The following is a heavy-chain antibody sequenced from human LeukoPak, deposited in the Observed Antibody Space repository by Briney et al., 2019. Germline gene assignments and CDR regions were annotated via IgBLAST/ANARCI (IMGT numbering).Heavy chain of an antibody. CDR3: ARSNYSDSYGAFHY. J-gene: IGHJ4*02. Sequence: SETLSLTCTVSGGSVSSGSYYWSWIRQPPGKGLEWIGYIYYSGSTTYNPSLKSRVTISIDMSKKQFSLKLSSVTAADTAVYYCARSNYSDSYGAFHYWGQGTLVTVSS. CDR2: IYYSGST. V-gene: IGHV4-61*01. D-gene: IGHD3-22*01. CDR1: GGSVSSGSYY.